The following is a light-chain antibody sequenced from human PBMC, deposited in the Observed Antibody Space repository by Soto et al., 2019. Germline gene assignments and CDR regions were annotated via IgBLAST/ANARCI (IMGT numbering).Light chain of an antibody. V-gene: IGLV1-44*01. CDR3: AAWDDSLNGWV. CDR2: SNN. J-gene: IGLJ3*02. Sequence: QSVLTQPPSASGTPGQRVTISYSGSSSNIGSNTVNWYQQLPGTAPKLLIYSNNQRPSGVPDRFSGSKSGTSASLAISGLQSEDEADYYRAAWDDSLNGWVFGGGTKLTVL. CDR1: SSNIGSNT.